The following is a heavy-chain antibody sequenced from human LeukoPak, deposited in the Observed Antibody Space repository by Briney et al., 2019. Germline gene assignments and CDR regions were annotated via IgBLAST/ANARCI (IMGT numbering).Heavy chain of an antibody. CDR1: GFTFSNYA. J-gene: IGHJ5*02. Sequence: GGSLRLSCAASGFTFSNYAMTWVRQAPGKGLEWVSAISGSGGITHFADSVRGRFTISRDDSKNTLYLQMDSLRADDTALYYCAKDLIGGQYSPTGANWFDPWGEGTLVTVSS. CDR3: AKDLIGGQYSPTGANWFDP. D-gene: IGHD6-6*01. V-gene: IGHV3-23*01. CDR2: ISGSGGIT.